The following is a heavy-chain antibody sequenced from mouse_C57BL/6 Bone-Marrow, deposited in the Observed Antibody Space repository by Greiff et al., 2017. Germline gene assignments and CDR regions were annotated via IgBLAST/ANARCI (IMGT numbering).Heavy chain of an antibody. D-gene: IGHD2-4*01. J-gene: IGHJ3*01. CDR3: ARRGYYDYGFAY. Sequence: QVQLQQSGAELMKPGASVKLSCKATGYTFTGYWIEWVKQRPGHGLEWIGEILPGSGSTNYNEKFKGKATFTADTSSNTAYMQLNSLTTEDSAIYYCARRGYYDYGFAYWGQGTLVTVSA. CDR2: ILPGSGST. V-gene: IGHV1-9*01. CDR1: GYTFTGYW.